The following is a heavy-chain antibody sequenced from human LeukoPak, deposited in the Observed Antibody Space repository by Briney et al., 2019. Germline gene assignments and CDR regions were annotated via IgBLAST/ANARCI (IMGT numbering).Heavy chain of an antibody. Sequence: GGSLRLSCAASGFTFSSYWMSWVRQAPGKGLEWVANIKQDGSEKYYGDSVRGRFTISRDNAQNSLYLQMNSLRAEDTAVYYCARDNGYFSVDYWGQGTLVTVSS. D-gene: IGHD3-22*01. V-gene: IGHV3-7*01. CDR3: ARDNGYFSVDY. J-gene: IGHJ4*02. CDR1: GFTFSSYW. CDR2: IKQDGSEK.